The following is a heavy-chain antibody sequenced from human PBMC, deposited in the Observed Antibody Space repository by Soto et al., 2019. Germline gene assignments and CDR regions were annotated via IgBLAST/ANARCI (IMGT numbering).Heavy chain of an antibody. Sequence: ASVKVSCKASGYTFTGYYMHWVRQAPGQGLEWMGWINPNSGGTNYAQKFQGRVTMTRDTSISTAYMELSRLRSDDTAVYYCARALSIAAAGTPKYWGQGTLVTVSS. CDR3: ARALSIAAAGTPKY. V-gene: IGHV1-2*02. J-gene: IGHJ4*02. D-gene: IGHD6-13*01. CDR1: GYTFTGYY. CDR2: INPNSGGT.